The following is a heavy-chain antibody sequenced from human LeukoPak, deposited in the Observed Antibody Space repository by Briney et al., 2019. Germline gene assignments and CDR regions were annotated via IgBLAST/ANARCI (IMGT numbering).Heavy chain of an antibody. Sequence: ASVKVSCKASGGTFSSYAISWVRQAPGQGLEWMGRIIPILGIANYAQKFQGRVTITADKSTSTVYMELSSLRSEDTAVYYCAREGRENAIDYWGQGTLVTVSS. J-gene: IGHJ4*02. V-gene: IGHV1-69*04. CDR2: IIPILGIA. D-gene: IGHD1-1*01. CDR3: AREGRENAIDY. CDR1: GGTFSSYA.